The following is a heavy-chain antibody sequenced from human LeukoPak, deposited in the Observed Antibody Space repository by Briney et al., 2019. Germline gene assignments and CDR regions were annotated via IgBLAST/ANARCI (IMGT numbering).Heavy chain of an antibody. CDR2: ISGSGAGK. V-gene: IGHV3-23*01. CDR3: AKAAYGDYAGAFDI. J-gene: IGHJ3*02. D-gene: IGHD4-17*01. Sequence: PGGSLRLSCAASGFTFSTYAMTWVRQAPGKGLEWVSSISGSGAGKFYAAPVKGRFTTSRGNSKNTLYVQMNSLRAEDTAVYYCAKAAYGDYAGAFDIWGQGTMVIVSS. CDR1: GFTFSTYA.